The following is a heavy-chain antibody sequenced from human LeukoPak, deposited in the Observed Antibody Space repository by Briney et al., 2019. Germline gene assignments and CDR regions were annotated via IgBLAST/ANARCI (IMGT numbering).Heavy chain of an antibody. CDR3: ARDHQWLGVYYFDY. V-gene: IGHV3-21*01. D-gene: IGHD6-19*01. CDR1: GGSISSYY. J-gene: IGHJ4*02. CDR2: ISSSSSYI. Sequence: PSETLSLTCTVSGGSISSYYWSWIRQAPGKGLEWVSSISSSSSYIYYADSVKGRFTISRDNAKNSLYLQMNSLRAEDTAVYYCARDHQWLGVYYFDYWGQGTLVTVSS.